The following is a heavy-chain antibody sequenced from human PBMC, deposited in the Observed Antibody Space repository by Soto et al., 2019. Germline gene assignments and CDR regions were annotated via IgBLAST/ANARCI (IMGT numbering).Heavy chain of an antibody. CDR1: GFTFTSST. Sequence: SVKVSCKASGFTFTSSTMQWVRQARGQRLEWIGWIVVGSGNTNYAQKFQERVTITRDMSTSTAYMELSNLGSEDTAVYYCARAVVVATGRVFDYWGQGNQVTVSS. V-gene: IGHV1-58*02. J-gene: IGHJ4*02. CDR3: ARAVVVATGRVFDY. CDR2: IVVGSGNT. D-gene: IGHD2-15*01.